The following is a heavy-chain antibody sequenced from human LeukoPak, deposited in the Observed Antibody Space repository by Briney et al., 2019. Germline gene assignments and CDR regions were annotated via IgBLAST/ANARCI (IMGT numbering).Heavy chain of an antibody. D-gene: IGHD5-12*01. V-gene: IGHV1-69*04. CDR2: IIPILGIA. CDR1: GGTFSSYA. CDR3: ARGRVYSLEMATIHPPEFDY. Sequence: GSSVKVCCKASGGTFSSYAISWVRQAPGQGLEWMGRIIPILGIANYAQKFQGRVTITADKSTSTAYMELSSLRSEDTAVYYCARGRVYSLEMATIHPPEFDYWGQGTLVTVSS. J-gene: IGHJ4*02.